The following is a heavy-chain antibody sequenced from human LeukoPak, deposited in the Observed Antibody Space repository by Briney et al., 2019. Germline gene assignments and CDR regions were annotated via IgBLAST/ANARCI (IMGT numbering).Heavy chain of an antibody. J-gene: IGHJ3*02. D-gene: IGHD5-12*01. CDR1: GYSISSGYY. CDR2: IYYSGST. CDR3: ARELYSGYVQDAFDI. Sequence: PSETLSLTCTVSGYSISSGYYWGWIRQSPGKGLEWIGSIYYSGSTYYNPSLKSRVTISVDTSKNQFSLKLSSVTAADTAVYYCARELYSGYVQDAFDIWGQGTMVTVSS. V-gene: IGHV4-38-2*02.